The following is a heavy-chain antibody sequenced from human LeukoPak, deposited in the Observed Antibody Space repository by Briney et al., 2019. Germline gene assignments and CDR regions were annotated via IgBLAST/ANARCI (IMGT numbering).Heavy chain of an antibody. Sequence: PGGSLRLSCAASGFTFRSYLMNWVRQAPGKGLEWVSGISGNGDVTYYADSVKGRFAISRDNSKNTLYLQMNSLRAEDTAAYYCAKDPFNGMDVWGQGTTVTVSS. CDR1: GFTFRSYL. J-gene: IGHJ6*02. V-gene: IGHV3-23*01. CDR2: ISGNGDVT. CDR3: AKDPFNGMDV.